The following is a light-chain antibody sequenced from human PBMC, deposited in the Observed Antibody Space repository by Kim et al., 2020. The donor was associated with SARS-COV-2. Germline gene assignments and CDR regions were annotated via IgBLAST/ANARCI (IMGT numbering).Light chain of an antibody. V-gene: IGLV1-44*01. CDR3: GVWDDSLTGSWV. CDR1: SSNIGSNT. CDR2: SNN. J-gene: IGLJ3*02. Sequence: ELTQPPSASGTPGQRVTISCSGTSSNIGSNTVNWYQQLPGTAPKLLIFSNNERPSGVPDRFSGSKSGTSASLAISGLQSEDEADYYCGVWDDSLTGSWVFGGGTQLTVL.